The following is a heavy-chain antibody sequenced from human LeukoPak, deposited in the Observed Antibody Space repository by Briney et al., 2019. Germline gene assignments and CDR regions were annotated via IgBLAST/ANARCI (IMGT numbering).Heavy chain of an antibody. CDR3: ARGFLEWLF. CDR2: IKQDGSEK. Sequence: GGSLRLSCVVSGFTFSSYGMSWVRQAPGKGLEWVANIKQDGSEKYYVDSVKGRFTISRDNAKNSLYLQMNSLRAEDTAVYYCARGFLEWLFWGQGTLVTVSS. J-gene: IGHJ4*02. CDR1: GFTFSSYG. D-gene: IGHD3-3*01. V-gene: IGHV3-7*01.